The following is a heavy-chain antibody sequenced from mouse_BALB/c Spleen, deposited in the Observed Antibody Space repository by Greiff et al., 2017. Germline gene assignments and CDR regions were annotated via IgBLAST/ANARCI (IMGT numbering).Heavy chain of an antibody. V-gene: IGHV1-54*01. CDR2: INPGSGGT. CDR3: ARYLYDGYYFDY. Sequence: QVHVKQSGAELVRPGTSVKVSCKASGYAFTNYLIEWVKQRPGQGLEWIGVINPGSGGTNYNEKFKGKATLTADKSSSTAYMQLSSLTSDDSAVYFCARYLYDGYYFDYWGQGTTLTVSS. J-gene: IGHJ2*01. CDR1: GYAFTNYL. D-gene: IGHD2-3*01.